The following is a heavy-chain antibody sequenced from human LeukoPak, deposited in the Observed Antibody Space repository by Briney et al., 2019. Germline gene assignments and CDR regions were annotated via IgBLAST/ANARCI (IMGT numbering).Heavy chain of an antibody. V-gene: IGHV3-9*01. D-gene: IGHD3-10*01. J-gene: IGHJ4*02. Sequence: GGSLRLSCAASGFTFDDYGIHWVRQAPGKGLEWVSGIDWNSGAIGYADSVKGRFTISRDNAKNSLYLQMNSLRAEDTALYYCVKDRAANLYGSGAFEYWGQGTLVTASS. CDR2: IDWNSGAI. CDR3: VKDRAANLYGSGAFEY. CDR1: GFTFDDYG.